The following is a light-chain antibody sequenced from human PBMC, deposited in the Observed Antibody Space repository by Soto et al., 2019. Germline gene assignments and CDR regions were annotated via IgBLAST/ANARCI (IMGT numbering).Light chain of an antibody. Sequence: QSALTQPPSASGSPGQSVTISCTGTSSDVGGYNYVSWYQQHPGKAPKLMIYEVSKRPSGVPDRFSGSKSGNTASLTVSGLQAEDEDDYYCSSYAGSNNYVVFGGGTKLPVL. CDR1: SSDVGGYNY. J-gene: IGLJ2*01. V-gene: IGLV2-8*01. CDR2: EVS. CDR3: SSYAGSNNYVV.